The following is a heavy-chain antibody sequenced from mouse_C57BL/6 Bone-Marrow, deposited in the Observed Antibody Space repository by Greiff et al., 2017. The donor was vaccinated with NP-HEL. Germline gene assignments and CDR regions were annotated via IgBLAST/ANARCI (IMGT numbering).Heavy chain of an antibody. Sequence: EVKVEESGGGLVKPGGSLKLSCAASGFTFSSYTMSWVRQTPEKRLEWVATISGGGGNTYYPDSVKGRFTISRDNAKNTLYLQMSSLRSEDTALYYCARQALYYGSSHWYFDVWGTGTTVTVSS. V-gene: IGHV5-9*01. D-gene: IGHD1-1*01. CDR1: GFTFSSYT. CDR3: ARQALYYGSSHWYFDV. CDR2: ISGGGGNT. J-gene: IGHJ1*03.